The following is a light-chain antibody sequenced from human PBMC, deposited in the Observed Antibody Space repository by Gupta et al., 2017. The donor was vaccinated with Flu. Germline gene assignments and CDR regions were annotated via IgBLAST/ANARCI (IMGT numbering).Light chain of an antibody. Sequence: FVLSQPHSVSESPGKTVVLSCTRDSGSIATSYVMWYQQRPGASPRTLIYEDNQRPSGVPDRFSGSIDTSSNSASLIISGLKTEDEADYYCQSSDGSSHWVCGGGTKLTVL. J-gene: IGLJ3*02. V-gene: IGLV6-57*01. CDR3: QSSDGSSHWV. CDR2: EDN. CDR1: SGSIATSY.